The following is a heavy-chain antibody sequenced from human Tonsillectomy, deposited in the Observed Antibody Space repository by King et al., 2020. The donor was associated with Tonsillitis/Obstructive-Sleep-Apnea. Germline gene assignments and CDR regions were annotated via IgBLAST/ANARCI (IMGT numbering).Heavy chain of an antibody. V-gene: IGHV1-18*01. Sequence: QLVQSGAEVKKPGASVKVSCKASGYTFTSYGITWVRQAPGQGLEWMGWISAYNGNTNYAQKLQGRVTMTTDTSTSTAYLELRSLRSDDTAVYYCARDLGPTGTSYYYYGMDVWGQGTTVTVSS. CDR1: GYTFTSYG. CDR2: ISAYNGNT. CDR3: ARDLGPTGTSYYYYGMDV. D-gene: IGHD1/OR15-1a*01. J-gene: IGHJ6*02.